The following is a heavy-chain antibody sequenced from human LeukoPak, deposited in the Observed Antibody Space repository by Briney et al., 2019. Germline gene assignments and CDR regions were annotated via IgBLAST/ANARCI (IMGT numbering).Heavy chain of an antibody. CDR3: ARVREWEEISGAIPDYFDY. CDR2: IKPKSGAT. CDR1: GYTFTGHF. J-gene: IGHJ4*02. D-gene: IGHD1-26*01. V-gene: IGHV1-2*02. Sequence: ASVKVSCKASGYTFTGHFMNWVRQAPEQGLEWMGWIKPKSGATAYAQKFQGRVTMTRDTAINTAYLELSSLTSDDTAVYYCARVREWEEISGAIPDYFDYWGLGTLITVSS.